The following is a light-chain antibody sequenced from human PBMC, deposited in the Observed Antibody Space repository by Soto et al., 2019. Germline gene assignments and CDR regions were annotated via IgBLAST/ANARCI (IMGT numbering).Light chain of an antibody. J-gene: IGLJ1*01. CDR1: SSDVGSYNR. CDR3: SSYRTTSPYV. CDR2: EVN. V-gene: IGLV2-18*02. Sequence: QSALTQPPSVSGSPGQSVTISCTGTSSDVGSYNRVSWYQQAPGTAPKVMIYEVNKRPSGVPDRFSGSKSGNTASLTISGLQAEDEGDYYCSSYRTTSPYVFGTGTKVTVL.